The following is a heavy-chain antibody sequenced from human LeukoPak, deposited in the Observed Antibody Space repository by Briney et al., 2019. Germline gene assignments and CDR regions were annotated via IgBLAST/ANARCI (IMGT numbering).Heavy chain of an antibody. CDR3: ASCCRDGYNYGYDY. Sequence: SETLSLTCAAYGGSFSGYYWSWIRQPPGKGLEWIGEINHSGSTNYNPSLKSRVTISVDTSKNQFSLKLSSVTAADTAVYYCASCCRDGYNYGYDYWGQGTLVTVSS. D-gene: IGHD5-24*01. V-gene: IGHV4-34*01. CDR2: INHSGST. CDR1: GGSFSGYY. J-gene: IGHJ4*02.